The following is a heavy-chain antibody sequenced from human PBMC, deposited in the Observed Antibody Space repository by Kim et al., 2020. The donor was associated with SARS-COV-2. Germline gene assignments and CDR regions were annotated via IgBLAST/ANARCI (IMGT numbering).Heavy chain of an antibody. D-gene: IGHD6-6*01. J-gene: IGHJ5*02. Sequence: PGRVTMTRDTSTSTVYMELSSLRSEDTAVYYCARDPGRIAARPGRNWFDPWGQGTLVTVSS. V-gene: IGHV1-46*01. CDR3: ARDPGRIAARPGRNWFDP.